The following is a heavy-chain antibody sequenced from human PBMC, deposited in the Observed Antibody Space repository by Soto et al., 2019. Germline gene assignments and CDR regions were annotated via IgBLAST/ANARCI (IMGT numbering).Heavy chain of an antibody. CDR2: IKEDGSEK. CDR1: RFTFSSNW. Sequence: GGSLRLSCVASRFTFSSNWMYWVRQAPGKGLYWVANIKEDGSEKNYVDSVRGRFTISRDNSKNSLYLQMNSLRAEDTAVYYCARGARIWGQGTMVTVSS. J-gene: IGHJ3*02. V-gene: IGHV3-7*01. CDR3: ARGARI.